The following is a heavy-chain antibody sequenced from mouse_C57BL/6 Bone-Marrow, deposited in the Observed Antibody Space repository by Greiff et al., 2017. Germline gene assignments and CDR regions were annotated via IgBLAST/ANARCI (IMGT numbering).Heavy chain of an antibody. J-gene: IGHJ4*01. CDR3: ARWDYDGFYYGMDY. D-gene: IGHD2-4*01. CDR2: IHPNSGST. V-gene: IGHV1-64*01. CDR1: GYTFTSYW. Sequence: VQLQQPGAELVKPGASVKLSCKASGYTFTSYWMHWVKQRPGQGLEWIGMIHPNSGSTNYNEKFKSKATLTVDKSSSTAYMQLSSLTSEDSAVYYCARWDYDGFYYGMDYWGQGTSVTVSS.